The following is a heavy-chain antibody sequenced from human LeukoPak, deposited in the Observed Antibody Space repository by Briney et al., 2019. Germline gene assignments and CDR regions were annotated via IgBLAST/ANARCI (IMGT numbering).Heavy chain of an antibody. J-gene: IGHJ4*02. CDR2: ISSSSSYI. D-gene: IGHD3-10*01. Sequence: GGSLRLSCAASGFTFSSYSMNWVRQAPGKGLEWVSSISSSSSYIYYADSVKGRSTISRDNAKNSLYLQMNSLRAEDTAVYYCARGHYYGSGSYDYYFDYWGQGTLVTVSS. V-gene: IGHV3-21*01. CDR3: ARGHYYGSGSYDYYFDY. CDR1: GFTFSSYS.